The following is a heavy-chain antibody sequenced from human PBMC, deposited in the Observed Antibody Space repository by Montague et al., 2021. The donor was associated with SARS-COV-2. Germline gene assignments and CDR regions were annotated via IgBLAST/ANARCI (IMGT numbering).Heavy chain of an antibody. CDR3: ARMPDQVWLDY. J-gene: IGHJ4*02. CDR1: GFSLSTSGMC. Sequence: PALVTPTQTLTLTCTFSGFSLSTSGMCVSWIRQPPGKALEWLAVIGWDDDKSYSTSLKTRLTISKDTSKNQVVLTMTNMDPVDTTTYYCARMPDQVWLDYWGQGILVTVSS. D-gene: IGHD5-18*01. CDR2: IGWDDDK. V-gene: IGHV2-70*01.